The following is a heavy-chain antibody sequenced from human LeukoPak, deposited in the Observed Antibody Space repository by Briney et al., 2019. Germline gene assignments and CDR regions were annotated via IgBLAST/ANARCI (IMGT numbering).Heavy chain of an antibody. CDR2: IYYSGST. Sequence: KSSQTLSLTCTVSGGSISSGDYYWSWIRQPPGKGLEWIGYIYYSGSTYYNPSLKSRVTISVDTSKNQFSLKLSSVTAADTAVYYCAASGWTPWVSGPSDDAFDIWGQGTMVTVSS. V-gene: IGHV4-30-4*01. CDR1: GGSISSGDYY. J-gene: IGHJ3*02. D-gene: IGHD1-26*01. CDR3: AASGWTPWVSGPSDDAFDI.